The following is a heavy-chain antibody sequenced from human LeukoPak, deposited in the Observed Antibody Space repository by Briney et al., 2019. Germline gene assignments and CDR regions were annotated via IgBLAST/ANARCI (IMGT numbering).Heavy chain of an antibody. V-gene: IGHV3-30*02. CDR2: IRYDGSNK. D-gene: IGHD6-19*01. CDR1: GFTFTDAW. CDR3: AKACRIIAVAGAFDI. J-gene: IGHJ3*02. Sequence: PGGSLRLSCGVSGFTFTDAWMSWVRQAPGKGLEWVAFIRYDGSNKYYADSVKGRFTISRDNSKNTLYLQMNSLRAEDTAVYYCAKACRIIAVAGAFDIWGQGTMVTVSS.